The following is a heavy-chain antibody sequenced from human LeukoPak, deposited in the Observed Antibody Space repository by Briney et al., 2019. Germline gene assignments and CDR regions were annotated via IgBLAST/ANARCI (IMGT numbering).Heavy chain of an antibody. CDR1: GFTFSGYA. CDR2: IVSTGGST. D-gene: IGHD6-13*01. CDR3: VKSYSSSWYAFDI. J-gene: IGHJ3*02. V-gene: IGHV3-64D*06. Sequence: GGSLRLSCSASGFTFSGYAMHCVRQAPGKGLEHVSVIVSTGGSTYYADSVKGRFTISRDNSKNTLYLQMSSLRAEDTAVYYCVKSYSSSWYAFDIWGQGTMVTVSS.